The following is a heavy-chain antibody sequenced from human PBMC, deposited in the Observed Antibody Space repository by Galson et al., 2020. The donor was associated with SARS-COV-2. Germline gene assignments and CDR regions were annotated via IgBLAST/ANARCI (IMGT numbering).Heavy chain of an antibody. V-gene: IGHV1-18*04. D-gene: IGHD1-1*01. Sequence: ASVKVSCEASGYTFTTHGITWVRQAPGQGLEWMGWISPYNGNTNYAQKLEDRITMTIDKSTSTAYMEVRSLRSDDTALYYCARSPLRSTDWYFDLWGRGTLVTVSS. CDR3: ARSPLRSTDWYFDL. J-gene: IGHJ2*01. CDR2: ISPYNGNT. CDR1: GYTFTTHG.